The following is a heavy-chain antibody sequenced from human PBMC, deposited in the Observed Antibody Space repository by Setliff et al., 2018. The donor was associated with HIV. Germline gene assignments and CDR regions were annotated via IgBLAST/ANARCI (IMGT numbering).Heavy chain of an antibody. CDR2: IKQDGSEK. CDR3: ATDRGTY. Sequence: GGSLRLSCTASQFAFKSYWMTWVRQAPGKGLEWVATIKQDGSEKYYVDSVKGRFTISRDNAKNSLYLQMNSLRAEDTAVYYCATDRGTYWGQGTRVTVSS. V-gene: IGHV3-7*03. D-gene: IGHD1-7*01. J-gene: IGHJ4*02. CDR1: QFAFKSYW.